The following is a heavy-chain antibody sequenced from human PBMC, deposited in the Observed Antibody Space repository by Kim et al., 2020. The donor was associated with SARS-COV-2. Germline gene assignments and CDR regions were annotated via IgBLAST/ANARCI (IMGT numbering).Heavy chain of an antibody. CDR3: AKDHKYYYDSSGYFYFQH. D-gene: IGHD3-22*01. CDR1: GFTFSSYA. J-gene: IGHJ1*01. Sequence: GGSLRLSCAASGFTFSSYAMSWVRQAPGKGLEWVSAISGSGGSTYYADSVKGRFTISRDNSKNTLYLQMNSLRAEDTAVYYCAKDHKYYYDSSGYFYFQHWGQGTLVTVSS. V-gene: IGHV3-23*01. CDR2: ISGSGGST.